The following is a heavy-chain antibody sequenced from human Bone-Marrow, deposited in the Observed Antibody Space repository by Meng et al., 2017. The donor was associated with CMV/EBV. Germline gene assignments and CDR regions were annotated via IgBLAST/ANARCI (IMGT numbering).Heavy chain of an antibody. CDR3: ARDRPSAFLEWFESHYFDY. CDR1: GFTFSSYS. J-gene: IGHJ4*02. V-gene: IGHV3-21*01. CDR2: ISSSSSYI. D-gene: IGHD3-3*01. Sequence: LSLTCAASGFTFSSYSMNWVRQAPGKGLEWVSSISSSSSYIYYADSVKGRFTISRDNAKNSLYLQMNSLRAEDTAVYYCARDRPSAFLEWFESHYFDYWGQGTLVTVSS.